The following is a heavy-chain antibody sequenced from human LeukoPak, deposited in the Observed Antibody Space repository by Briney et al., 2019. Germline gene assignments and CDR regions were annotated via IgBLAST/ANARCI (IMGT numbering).Heavy chain of an antibody. V-gene: IGHV4-4*09. Sequence: SETLSLTCTVSGGSISSYYWSWIRQPPGKGLEWIGYIYTTGSTDYNPSLKSRVTISVDTSKNQLSLNLSSVTAADTAVYYCARVGGSNYYYYGMDVWGQGTTVTVSS. D-gene: IGHD2-15*01. J-gene: IGHJ6*02. CDR2: IYTTGST. CDR1: GGSISSYY. CDR3: ARVGGSNYYYYGMDV.